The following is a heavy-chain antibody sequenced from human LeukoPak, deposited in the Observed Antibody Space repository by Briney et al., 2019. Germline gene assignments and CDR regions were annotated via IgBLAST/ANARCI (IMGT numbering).Heavy chain of an antibody. D-gene: IGHD3-22*01. CDR1: GGTFSSYA. Sequence: GASVTVSCTASGGTFSSYAISWVRQAPGQGLEWMGGIIPIFGTANYAQKFQGRVTITADESTSTAYMELSSLRSEDTAVYYCARVVLRGYYYDRTYYFDYWGQGTLVTVSS. V-gene: IGHV1-69*13. CDR2: IIPIFGTA. J-gene: IGHJ4*02. CDR3: ARVVLRGYYYDRTYYFDY.